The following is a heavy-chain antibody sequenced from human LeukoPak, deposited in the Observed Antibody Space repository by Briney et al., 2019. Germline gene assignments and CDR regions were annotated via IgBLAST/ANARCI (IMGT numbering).Heavy chain of an antibody. CDR2: IYYNGST. Sequence: PSETLSLTCTVSGGSISSGGYYWSWIRRHPGKGLEWIGYIYYNGSTYYNPSLKSRVTISVDTSKNQFSLKLSSVTAADTAVYYCARKGAAAGETLINWFDPWGQGTLVTVSS. J-gene: IGHJ5*02. CDR3: ARKGAAAGETLINWFDP. CDR1: GGSISSGGYY. V-gene: IGHV4-31*03. D-gene: IGHD6-13*01.